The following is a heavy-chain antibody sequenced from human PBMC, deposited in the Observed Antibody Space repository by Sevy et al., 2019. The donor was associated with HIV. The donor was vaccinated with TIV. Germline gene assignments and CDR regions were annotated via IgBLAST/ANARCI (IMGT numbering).Heavy chain of an antibody. CDR2: INHSGST. V-gene: IGHV4-34*01. CDR3: ARGQVHGSWYVY. Sequence: SETLSLTCAVYGGSFSGYYWSWIRQPPGKGLEWIGEINHSGSTNYNPSLKSRVTISVDTSKNQFSLKLRSVTAADTAVYYCARGQVHGSWYVYWGQGTLVTVSS. CDR1: GGSFSGYY. J-gene: IGHJ4*02. D-gene: IGHD6-13*01.